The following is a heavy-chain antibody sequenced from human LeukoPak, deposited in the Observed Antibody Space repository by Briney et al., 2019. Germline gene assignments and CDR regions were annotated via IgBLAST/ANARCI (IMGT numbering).Heavy chain of an antibody. Sequence: ASVKVSCKASGYTFTSYYMHWVRQAPGQGLEWMGIINPSGGSTSYAQKFQDRVSMTRDTSTSTVYMQLSSLRSGDTAVYYCAIDPDIVGATSEAYWGQGTVVTVSS. J-gene: IGHJ4*02. CDR3: AIDPDIVGATSEAY. CDR2: INPSGGST. V-gene: IGHV1-46*01. D-gene: IGHD1-26*01. CDR1: GYTFTSYY.